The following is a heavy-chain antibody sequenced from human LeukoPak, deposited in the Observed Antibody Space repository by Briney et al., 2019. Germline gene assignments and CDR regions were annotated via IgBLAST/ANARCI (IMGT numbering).Heavy chain of an antibody. Sequence: GGSLRLSCAASAFTFSSYSMNWVRQAPGKGLEWVSYISSSSSYTNYADSVKGRFTISRDNAKNSLYLQMNSLRAEDTAVYYCARERGSRFFDYWGQGTLVTVSS. V-gene: IGHV3-21*05. J-gene: IGHJ4*02. CDR2: ISSSSSYT. CDR1: AFTFSSYS. D-gene: IGHD1-26*01. CDR3: ARERGSRFFDY.